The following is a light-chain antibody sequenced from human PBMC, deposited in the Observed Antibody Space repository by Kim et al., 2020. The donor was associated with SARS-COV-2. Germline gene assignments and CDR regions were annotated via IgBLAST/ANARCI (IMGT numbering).Light chain of an antibody. CDR1: QSISSW. J-gene: IGKJ2*01. V-gene: IGKV1-5*03. CDR3: QQYNSYS. CDR2: KSS. Sequence: IQMTQSPSTLSAFVGDRVTITCRASQSISSWLAWYQQKPGKAPKLLIYKSSSLESGVPSRFSGSGSGTEFTLTISSLQPDDFATYYCQQYNSYSFGQGTKLEI.